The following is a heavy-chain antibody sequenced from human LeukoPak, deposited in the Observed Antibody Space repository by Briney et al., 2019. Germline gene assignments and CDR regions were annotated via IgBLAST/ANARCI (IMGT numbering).Heavy chain of an antibody. CDR3: AKNKAPWLFDI. CDR1: GFTFSSYA. J-gene: IGHJ3*02. Sequence: PGGSLRLSCAASGFTFSSYAMSWVRQAPGKGLEWVSAISGSGGSTNYADSVKGRFTLSRDKSKNTLYLQMNSLRAEDTAVYYCAKNKAPWLFDIWGQGTMVTVSS. V-gene: IGHV3-23*01. D-gene: IGHD5-12*01. CDR2: ISGSGGST.